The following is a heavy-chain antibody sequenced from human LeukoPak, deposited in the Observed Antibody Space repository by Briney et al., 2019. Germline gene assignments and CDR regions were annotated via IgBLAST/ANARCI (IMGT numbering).Heavy chain of an antibody. D-gene: IGHD5-12*01. CDR2: IYYSGST. CDR3: AREISGYDKSYYYYYYMDV. CDR1: GGSISSSSYY. Sequence: SETLSLTCTVSGGSISSSSYYWGWIRQPPGKGLEWIGSIYYSGSTYYNPSLKSRVTISVDTSKNQFSLKLSSVTAADTAVYYCAREISGYDKSYYYYYYMDVWGKGTTVTISS. J-gene: IGHJ6*03. V-gene: IGHV4-39*07.